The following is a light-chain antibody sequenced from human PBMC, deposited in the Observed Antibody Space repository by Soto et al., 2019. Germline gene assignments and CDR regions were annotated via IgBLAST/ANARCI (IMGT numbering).Light chain of an antibody. V-gene: IGKV3-11*01. Sequence: EIVLTQSPATLSLSPGERATLSCRASQSVSVSLGWFQQKPGQAPRLLIYDASVRASGVPARFSGSGSGTDFTLTISGLEPEDFAVYYCLQRRNSLWTFGPGTKV. CDR3: LQRRNSLWT. CDR1: QSVSVS. J-gene: IGKJ1*01. CDR2: DAS.